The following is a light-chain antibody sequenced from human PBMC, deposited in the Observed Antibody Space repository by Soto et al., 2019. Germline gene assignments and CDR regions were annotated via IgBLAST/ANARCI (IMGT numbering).Light chain of an antibody. Sequence: EIVLTQSPVTLSLSPGDTATLSCRASQSVVRYVAWYQQKPGQAPRLLIYDATIRASGIPARFSGSGSETDFSLTISSLEPEDFGVYYCQQRYQWTPLTFGGGTKGEVK. J-gene: IGKJ4*01. CDR3: QQRYQWTPLT. CDR2: DAT. V-gene: IGKV3-11*01. CDR1: QSVVRY.